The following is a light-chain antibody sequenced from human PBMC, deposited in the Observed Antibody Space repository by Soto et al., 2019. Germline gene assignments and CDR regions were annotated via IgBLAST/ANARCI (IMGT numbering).Light chain of an antibody. CDR1: QSVSSSY. Sequence: EIVLTQSPATLSLSPGERATLSCRASQSVSSSYLAWYHHKPVQAPRLLIYGASTRATGIPGRVRGSGSGTEFTLTLSSLQSEDFAVYDCQRYDDWPSFGQGTKVDIK. CDR3: QRYDDWPS. J-gene: IGKJ1*01. CDR2: GAS. V-gene: IGKV3D-15*01.